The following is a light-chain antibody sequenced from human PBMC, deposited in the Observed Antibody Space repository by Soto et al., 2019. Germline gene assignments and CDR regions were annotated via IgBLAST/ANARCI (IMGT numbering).Light chain of an antibody. J-gene: IGKJ1*01. CDR2: AAS. V-gene: IGKV1-27*01. CDR3: QKYNSAPRT. CDR1: QGIGNY. Sequence: DIQMTQSPSSLSASVGDRVTITCRASQGIGNYLAWYQQKPGKVPKLLIYAASTLQSGVPSRFSGSGSGTDFTLTISSLQPKDVATYYCQKYNSAPRTFGQGTKVEIK.